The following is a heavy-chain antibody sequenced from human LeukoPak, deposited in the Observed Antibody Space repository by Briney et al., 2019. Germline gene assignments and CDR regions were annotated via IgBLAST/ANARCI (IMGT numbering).Heavy chain of an antibody. D-gene: IGHD2-15*01. CDR3: ARDGWRYCSGGSCWVY. Sequence: GASVKVSCKASGYTFTSNAMNWVRQAPGQGLEWMGWINTNTGNPTYAQGFTGRFVFSLDTSVSTAYLQISSLKAEDTAVYYCARDGWRYCSGGSCWVYWGQGTLVTVSS. J-gene: IGHJ4*02. CDR1: GYTFTSNA. V-gene: IGHV7-4-1*02. CDR2: INTNTGNP.